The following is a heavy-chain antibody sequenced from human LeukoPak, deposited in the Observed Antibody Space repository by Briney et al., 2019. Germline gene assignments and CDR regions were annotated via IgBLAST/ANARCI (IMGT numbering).Heavy chain of an antibody. CDR2: ISSSSSYI. V-gene: IGHV3-21*01. CDR1: GFTFSSYS. Sequence: GGSLRLSCAASGFTFSSYSMNWVRQAPGKGLEWVSSISSSSSYIYYADSVKGRFTISRDNAKNSLYLQMNSLRAEDTAVYYCARDFDTLYYYDSSGDWGRGTLVTVSS. J-gene: IGHJ4*02. CDR3: ARDFDTLYYYDSSGD. D-gene: IGHD3-22*01.